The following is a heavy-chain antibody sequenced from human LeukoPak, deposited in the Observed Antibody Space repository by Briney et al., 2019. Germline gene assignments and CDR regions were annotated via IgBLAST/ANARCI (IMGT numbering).Heavy chain of an antibody. Sequence: GGSLRLSCAASGFTFSSYAMSWVRQAPGKGLEWVSAISGSDGSTYYADSVKGRFTISRGNSKNTLYLQMNSLRAEDTAVYYCAKEVAFYSSGPFDYWGQGTLVTVPS. J-gene: IGHJ4*02. CDR1: GFTFSSYA. CDR2: ISGSDGST. V-gene: IGHV3-23*01. CDR3: AKEVAFYSSGPFDY. D-gene: IGHD6-19*01.